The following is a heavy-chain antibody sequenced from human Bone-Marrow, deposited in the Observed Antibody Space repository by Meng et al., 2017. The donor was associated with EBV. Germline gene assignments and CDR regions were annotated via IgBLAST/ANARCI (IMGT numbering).Heavy chain of an antibody. CDR1: GGTIISMGYA. V-gene: IGHV4-39*05. D-gene: IGHD1-14*01. Sequence: GPACGKTSKTPPSPALASGGTIISMGYACCGTRKPPGKGLEWIGSICYSEYRYYIQSLKSRVTIAADTPKNQFSLRLRSVTATDTAVYYCAMGPDNAKTGYWGQGTLVTVSS. CDR3: AMGPDNAKTGY. J-gene: IGHJ4*02. CDR2: ICYSEYR.